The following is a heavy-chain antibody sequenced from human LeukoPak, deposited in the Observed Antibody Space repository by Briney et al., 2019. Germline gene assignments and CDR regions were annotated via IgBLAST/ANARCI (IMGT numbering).Heavy chain of an antibody. D-gene: IGHD3-22*01. J-gene: IGHJ3*02. CDR3: ARAKGYYDSSGYYYDAFDI. CDR1: GGTYSSYA. CDR2: IIPIFGTA. V-gene: IGHV1-69*05. Sequence: SVTVSCKASGGTYSSYAISWVRQAPGQGLEWMGGIIPIFGTANYAQKFQGRVTITTDESTSTAYMELSSLRSEDTAVYYCARAKGYYDSSGYYYDAFDIWGQGTMVTVSS.